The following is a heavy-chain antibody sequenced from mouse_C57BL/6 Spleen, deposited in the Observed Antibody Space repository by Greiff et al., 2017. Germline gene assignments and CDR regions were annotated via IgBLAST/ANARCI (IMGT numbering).Heavy chain of an antibody. J-gene: IGHJ2*01. V-gene: IGHV5-9*01. Sequence: EVMLVESGGGLVKPGGSLKLSCAASGFTFSSYTMSWVRQTPEKRLEWVATISGGGGNTYYPDSVKGRFTISRDNAKNTLYLQMSSLRSEDTALYYCARQALDDRGQGTTLTVSS. CDR3: ARQALDD. CDR1: GFTFSSYT. CDR2: ISGGGGNT.